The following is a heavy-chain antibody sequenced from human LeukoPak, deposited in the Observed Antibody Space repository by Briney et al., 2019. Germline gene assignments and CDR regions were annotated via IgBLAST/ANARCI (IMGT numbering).Heavy chain of an antibody. V-gene: IGHV3-23*01. CDR1: GFTFKNYA. CDR2: ISGDAVTS. CDR3: ARDRIAAAVGYGMDV. J-gene: IGHJ6*02. D-gene: IGHD6-13*01. Sequence: TGGSLRLSCAASGFTFKNYAMNWVRQSPGQGLEWVSTISGDAVTSWYADSVKGRFTVSRDNSKNIVFLQMNSLRVEDTAVYYCARDRIAAAVGYGMDVWGQGTTVTVSS.